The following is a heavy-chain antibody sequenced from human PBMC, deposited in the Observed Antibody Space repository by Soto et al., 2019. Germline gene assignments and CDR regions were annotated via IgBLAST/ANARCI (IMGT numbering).Heavy chain of an antibody. CDR1: GFTFSNAW. J-gene: IGHJ6*03. V-gene: IGHV3-15*01. CDR3: TTASGTPAPTIFGVVKRDEEMYYMDV. Sequence: GGSLRLSCAASGFTFSNAWMSWVRQAPGKGLEWVGRIKSKTDGGTTDYAAPVKGRFTISRDDSKNTLYLQMNSLKTEYTAVYYCTTASGTPAPTIFGVVKRDEEMYYMDVWGKGTTVTVSS. D-gene: IGHD3-3*01. CDR2: IKSKTDGGTT.